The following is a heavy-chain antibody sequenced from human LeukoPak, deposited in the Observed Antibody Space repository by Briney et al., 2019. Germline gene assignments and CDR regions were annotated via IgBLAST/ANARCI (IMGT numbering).Heavy chain of an antibody. CDR3: ARVGLLHYPMDY. CDR1: GFSFSSHS. Sequence: GGSLRLSCVASGFSFSSHSMNWVRQAPGKGLEWLSYITSSSTLIYYADSVKGRFTTSRDNGKNSVYLQMNSLTVEDTAVYYCARVGLLHYPMDYWGRGTLLTVSS. J-gene: IGHJ4*02. CDR2: ITSSSTLI. V-gene: IGHV3-48*01. D-gene: IGHD1-26*01.